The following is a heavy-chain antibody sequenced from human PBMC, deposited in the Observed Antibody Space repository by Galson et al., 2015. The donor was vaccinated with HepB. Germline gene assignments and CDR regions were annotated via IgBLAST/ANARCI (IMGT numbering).Heavy chain of an antibody. Sequence: SLRLSCAASAFPFSVYAMHWVRQAPGKGPEWVAVIWADGSDEYYADSVKGRFTVSNDNPRHTLYLQMNSLRVEETAIYYCASGSTDYDVDFGSWGRGTLVTVSS. D-gene: IGHD3-16*01. J-gene: IGHJ4*02. CDR3: ASGSTDYDVDFGS. CDR1: AFPFSVYA. V-gene: IGHV3-33*03. CDR2: IWADGSDE.